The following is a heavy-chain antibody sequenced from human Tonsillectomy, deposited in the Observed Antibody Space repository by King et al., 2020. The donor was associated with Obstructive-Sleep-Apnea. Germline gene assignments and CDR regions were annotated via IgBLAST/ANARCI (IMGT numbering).Heavy chain of an antibody. CDR1: GFTFRNYV. CDR3: AKLPYYYDSSGYYK. J-gene: IGHJ4*02. Sequence: DVQLVESGGGLVQPGGSLRLSCAASGFTFRNYVMSWVRQAPGKGPEWVSAISGNGGSTYYADSVKGRFTISRDNSENTLYLQMNSLRAEDTAVYYCAKLPYYYDSSGYYKWGQGTLVTVSS. CDR2: ISGNGGST. D-gene: IGHD3-22*01. V-gene: IGHV3-23*04.